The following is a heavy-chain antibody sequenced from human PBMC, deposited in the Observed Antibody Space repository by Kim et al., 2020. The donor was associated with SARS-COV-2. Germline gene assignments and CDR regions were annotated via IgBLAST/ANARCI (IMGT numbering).Heavy chain of an antibody. Sequence: SETLSLTCAVYGGSFSGYYWSWIRQPPGKGLEWIGEINHIGSTNYTPSLKSRFTISLDTSKNQFSLKLSPVPPADPALYYFARGGLRAYVSIGFYGYWV. J-gene: IGHJ4*01. V-gene: IGHV4-34*01. D-gene: IGHD3-22*01. CDR1: GGSFSGYY. CDR3: ARGGLRAYVSIGFYGY. CDR2: INHIGST.